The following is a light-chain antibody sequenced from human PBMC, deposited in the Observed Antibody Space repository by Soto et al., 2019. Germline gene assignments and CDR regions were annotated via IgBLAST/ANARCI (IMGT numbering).Light chain of an antibody. Sequence: EIVLTQSPATLSSSPGERATLSCRASPSVSSYLAWYQQKHGQAPRLLIYDASNRATGIPARFSGSGSGTVVTFTISSLEPEDVAVYYCQQRSDWPPLFTFGPGTNVDIK. CDR2: DAS. CDR1: PSVSSY. V-gene: IGKV3-11*01. J-gene: IGKJ3*01. CDR3: QQRSDWPPLFT.